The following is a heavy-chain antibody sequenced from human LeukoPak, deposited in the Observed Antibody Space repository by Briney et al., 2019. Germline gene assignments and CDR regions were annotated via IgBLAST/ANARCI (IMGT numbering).Heavy chain of an antibody. V-gene: IGHV4-59*01. D-gene: IGHD3-22*01. CDR2: IYYSGST. CDR1: GGSISSYY. J-gene: IGHJ4*02. CDR3: TRVPNYYDSSGVDY. Sequence: SETLSLTCTVSGGSISSYYWSWIRQPPGKGLEWIGYIYYSGSTNYNPSLKSRVTISVDTSKNQFSLKLSSVTAADTAVYYCTRVPNYYDSSGVDYWGQGTLVTVSS.